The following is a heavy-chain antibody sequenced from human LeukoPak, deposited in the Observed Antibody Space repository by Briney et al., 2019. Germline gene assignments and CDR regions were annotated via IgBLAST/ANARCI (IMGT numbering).Heavy chain of an antibody. J-gene: IGHJ2*01. Sequence: PGGSLRLSCAASGFTFSSYGMHWVRQAPGKGLEWVAVIWYDGSNKYYADSVKGRFTISRDNSKNTLYLQMNSLRAEDTAVYYCARGDMTTTSLGLWGRGTLVTVSS. CDR2: IWYDGSNK. D-gene: IGHD4-11*01. CDR1: GFTFSSYG. V-gene: IGHV3-33*01. CDR3: ARGDMTTTSLGL.